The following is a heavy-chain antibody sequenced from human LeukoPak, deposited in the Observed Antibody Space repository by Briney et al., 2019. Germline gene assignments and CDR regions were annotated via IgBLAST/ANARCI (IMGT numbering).Heavy chain of an antibody. CDR1: GFAFSSYS. V-gene: IGHV3-48*01. D-gene: IGHD4-17*01. Sequence: GGSLRLSCAASGFAFSSYSMNWVRQAPGKGLEWVSYISSSSSTIYYADSVKGRFTISRDNAKNSLYLQMNSLRAEDTAVYYCARGGYGDYSGDWFDPWGQGTLVTVSS. CDR2: ISSSSSTI. J-gene: IGHJ5*02. CDR3: ARGGYGDYSGDWFDP.